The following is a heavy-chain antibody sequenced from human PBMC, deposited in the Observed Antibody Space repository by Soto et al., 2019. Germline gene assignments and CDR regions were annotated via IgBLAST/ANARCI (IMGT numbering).Heavy chain of an antibody. Sequence: QMQLQASGPGLVKPSETLSLTCNVSGASVSHGYWSWIRQPPGKGLEWIGFMYFGGSFNYNPSLTSRATISVETSKNQLSMKLTSVTPSDTAVYYCARSYYDSTGLAVDPWGQGTLVTVSS. CDR3: ARSYYDSTGLAVDP. V-gene: IGHV4-59*02. CDR2: MYFGGSF. J-gene: IGHJ5*02. CDR1: GASVSHGY. D-gene: IGHD3-22*01.